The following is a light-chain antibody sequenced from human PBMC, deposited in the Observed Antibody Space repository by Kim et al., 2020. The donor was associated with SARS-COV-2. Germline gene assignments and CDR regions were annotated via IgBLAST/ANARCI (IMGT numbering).Light chain of an antibody. V-gene: IGLV2-14*03. CDR1: SSDVGGYNY. Sequence: GQSITISCTGTSSDVGGYNYVSWYQQHPGKAPKLLIYDVSNRPSGVSNRFSGSKSGNTASLTISGLQAEVEADYYCSSYTSSSTRVFGGGTKLTVL. J-gene: IGLJ3*02. CDR2: DVS. CDR3: SSYTSSSTRV.